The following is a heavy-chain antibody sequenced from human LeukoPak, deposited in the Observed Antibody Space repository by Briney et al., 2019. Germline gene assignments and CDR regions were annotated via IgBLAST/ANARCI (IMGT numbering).Heavy chain of an antibody. V-gene: IGHV1-2*02. CDR2: INPNSGGT. J-gene: IGHJ4*02. D-gene: IGHD3-3*01. CDR1: GYTFTGYY. CDR3: ATGMIFGVVIDFGS. Sequence: ASVKVSCKASGYTFTGYYMHWVRQAPGQGLEWMGWINPNSGGTNYAQKFQGRVTMTRDTAISTAYMELSRLRSDDTAVYYCATGMIFGVVIDFGSWGQRTLVTVSS.